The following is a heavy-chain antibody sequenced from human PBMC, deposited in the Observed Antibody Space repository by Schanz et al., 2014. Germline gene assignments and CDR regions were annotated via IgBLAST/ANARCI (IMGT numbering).Heavy chain of an antibody. Sequence: EVHLLDSGGGLVQPGGSLRLSCAASGFTFSSHWMHWVRQAPGKGLEWVSFVHPGGSTYYPDSVKGRFTISRDSSKNTLYLQMNSLRAGDAAVYYCARGLIAAAGGAFDYWGQGTLVAVSA. CDR2: VHPGGST. CDR3: ARGLIAAAGGAFDY. V-gene: IGHV3-66*01. D-gene: IGHD6-13*01. J-gene: IGHJ4*02. CDR1: GFTFSSHW.